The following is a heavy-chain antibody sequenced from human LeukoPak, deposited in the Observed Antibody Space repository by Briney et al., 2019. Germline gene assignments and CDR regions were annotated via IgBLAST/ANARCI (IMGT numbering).Heavy chain of an antibody. J-gene: IGHJ4*02. V-gene: IGHV1-69*13. D-gene: IGHD5-12*01. CDR1: GGTFSSYA. Sequence: ASVKVSCKASGGTFSSYAISWVRQAPGQGLEWMGGIIPIFGTANYAQKFQGRVTITADESTSTACMDLSSLRSEDTAVYYCARGDQWLRFPRLDYWGQGTLVTVSS. CDR3: ARGDQWLRFPRLDY. CDR2: IIPIFGTA.